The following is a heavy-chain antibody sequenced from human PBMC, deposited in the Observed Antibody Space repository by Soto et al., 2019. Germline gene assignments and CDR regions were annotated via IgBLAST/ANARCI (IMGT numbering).Heavy chain of an antibody. V-gene: IGHV4-39*01. Sequence: PPETLSHTCPVSGGSIISSSYYWGWIRQPPGKGLEWIGSIYYSGSTYYNPSLKSRVTISVDTSKNQFSLKLSSVTAADTAVYYCARQGDVVVVAARSLGYWGQGTLVTVSS. D-gene: IGHD2-15*01. CDR3: ARQGDVVVVAARSLGY. CDR1: GGSIISSSYY. CDR2: IYYSGST. J-gene: IGHJ4*02.